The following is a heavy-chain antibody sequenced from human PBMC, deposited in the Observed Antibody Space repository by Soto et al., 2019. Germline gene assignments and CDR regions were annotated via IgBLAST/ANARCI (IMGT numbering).Heavy chain of an antibody. Sequence: GGSLRLSCAASGFTFSSYAMHWVRQAPGKGLEWVAVISYDGSNKYYADSVKGRFTISRDNSKNTLYLQMNSLRAEDTAVYYCAREALLNWFDPWGQGTLVTVSS. CDR1: GFTFSSYA. D-gene: IGHD2-15*01. CDR3: AREALLNWFDP. CDR2: ISYDGSNK. J-gene: IGHJ5*02. V-gene: IGHV3-30-3*01.